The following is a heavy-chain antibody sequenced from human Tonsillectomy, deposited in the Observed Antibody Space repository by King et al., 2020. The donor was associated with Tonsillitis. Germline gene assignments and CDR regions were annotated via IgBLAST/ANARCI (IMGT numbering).Heavy chain of an antibody. D-gene: IGHD6-19*01. J-gene: IGHJ4*02. CDR1: GFTFSSYA. Sequence: VQLVESGGGVVQPGRSLRLSCAASGFTFSSYAVHWVRQAPGKGLEWVAVISYDGSNIYYADSVKGRFTISRDNSKNTLYLQMNSLRAEDTAVFYCARGTPYYSGSFNYFDYWGQGTLVTVSS. V-gene: IGHV3-30*01. CDR2: ISYDGSNI. CDR3: ARGTPYYSGSFNYFDY.